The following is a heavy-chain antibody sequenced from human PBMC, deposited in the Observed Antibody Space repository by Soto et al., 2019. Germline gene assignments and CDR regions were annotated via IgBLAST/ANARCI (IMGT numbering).Heavy chain of an antibody. CDR2: IFPNSGAT. Sequence: ASVKVSCKASGYIFTGFYIHWVRQAPGQGLEWMGWIFPNSGATNYAQKFQGRVTMTRDTSTSTGYMDLTRLTSDDTAVYYCARGRSLKWNWFDPWGQGTLVTVSS. D-gene: IGHD2-15*01. CDR3: ARGRSLKWNWFDP. J-gene: IGHJ5*02. CDR1: GYIFTGFY. V-gene: IGHV1-2*02.